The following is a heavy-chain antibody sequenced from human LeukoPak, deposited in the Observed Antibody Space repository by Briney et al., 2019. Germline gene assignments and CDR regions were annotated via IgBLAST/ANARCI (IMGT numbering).Heavy chain of an antibody. D-gene: IGHD1-26*01. CDR3: AGQVGARIRYYYTSDLDV. V-gene: IGHV4-59*02. CDR1: GASVSSFY. CDR2: MYYSGTT. J-gene: IGHJ6*02. Sequence: SETLSLTCTVSGASVSSFYWNWIRQPPGKGLEWIGSMYYSGTTNYDPSFKSRVTISLDTSKNEFSLRLKSLTAADTAVYYCAGQVGARIRYYYTSDLDVWGQGTTVAVSS.